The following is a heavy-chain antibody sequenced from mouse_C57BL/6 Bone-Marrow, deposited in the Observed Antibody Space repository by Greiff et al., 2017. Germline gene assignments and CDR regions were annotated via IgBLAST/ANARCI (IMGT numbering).Heavy chain of an antibody. D-gene: IGHD3-2*02. CDR2: LYYSGTI. CDR3: ARERLLGDY. V-gene: IGHV3-5*01. Sequence: VQLKESGPGLVKPSQTVFLTCTVTGISITTGNYRWSWIRQFPGNKLEWIGYLYYSGTITYNPSLTSRTTITRDTPKNQFFLEMHSLTAENTATYYCARERLLGDYWGQGTSVTVSS. CDR1: GISITTGNYR. J-gene: IGHJ4*01.